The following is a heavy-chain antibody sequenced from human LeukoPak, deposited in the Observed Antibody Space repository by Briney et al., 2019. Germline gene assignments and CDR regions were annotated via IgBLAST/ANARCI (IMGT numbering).Heavy chain of an antibody. Sequence: SVKVSCKASGGTFSSYAISWVRQAPGQGLEWMGGIIPIFGTANYAQKFQGRVTITADESTSTAYMELSSLRSEDTAVYYCARANPLSSPPVYYYYYGMDVWGKGTAVNVS. J-gene: IGHJ6*04. V-gene: IGHV1-69*13. CDR2: IIPIFGTA. D-gene: IGHD2-2*01. CDR1: GGTFSSYA. CDR3: ARANPLSSPPVYYYYYGMDV.